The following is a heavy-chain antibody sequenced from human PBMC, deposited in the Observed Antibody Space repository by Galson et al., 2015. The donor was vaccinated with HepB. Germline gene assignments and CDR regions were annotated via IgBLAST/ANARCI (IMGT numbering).Heavy chain of an antibody. Sequence: SLLLSCAASGFTFGRLGMTWVRQAPGKGLECVSAIAVSSSNTDYADSVQRRSTIPTDNSKNMLYLQMNDLRAEDTAVYYCAKGTTDIDYWGQGTLVTVSS. V-gene: IGHV3-23*01. J-gene: IGHJ4*02. CDR3: AKGTTDIDY. CDR1: GFTFGRLG. D-gene: IGHD1-1*01. CDR2: IAVSSSNT.